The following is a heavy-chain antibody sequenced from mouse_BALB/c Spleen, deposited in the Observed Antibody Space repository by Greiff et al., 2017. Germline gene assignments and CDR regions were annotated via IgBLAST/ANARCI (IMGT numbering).Heavy chain of an antibody. CDR2: IWSGGST. J-gene: IGHJ1*01. Sequence: QVQLKESGPGLVQPSQSLSITCTVSGFSLTSYGVHWVRQSPGKGLEWLGAIWSGGSTDYNAAFISRLSISKDNSKSQVFFKMNSLQANDTAIYYCARTTHYWYFDVWGAGTTVTVSS. CDR1: GFSLTSYG. V-gene: IGHV2-2*02. CDR3: ARTTHYWYFDV.